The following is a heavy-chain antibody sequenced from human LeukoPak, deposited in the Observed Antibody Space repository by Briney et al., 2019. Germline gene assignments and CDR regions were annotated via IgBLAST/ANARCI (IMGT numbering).Heavy chain of an antibody. CDR1: GGSIRNANND. D-gene: IGHD1-26*01. CDR2: IYTSGIT. V-gene: IGHV4-61*02. CDR3: ARMSEGATTLVSAFDI. J-gene: IGHJ3*02. Sequence: PSETLSLTCAVSGGSIRNANNDWSWIRQPAGKGLEWIGRIYTSGITNYNPSLKSRVTISVDTSKNQFSLKLSSVTAADTAVDYCARMSEGATTLVSAFDIWGQGTMVTVSS.